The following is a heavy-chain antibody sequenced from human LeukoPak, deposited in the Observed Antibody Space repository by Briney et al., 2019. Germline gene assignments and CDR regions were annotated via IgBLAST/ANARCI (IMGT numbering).Heavy chain of an antibody. CDR1: GFTVSAHY. J-gene: IGHJ4*02. V-gene: IGHV3-53*01. CDR2: LYTGGDT. CDR3: AKAEGYCSGTWCFRWFDW. D-gene: IGHD2-15*01. Sequence: GGSLRLSCAVSGFTVSAHYMSWVRQAPGKGLECVSFLYTGGDTYYADSVKGRFTISRDNSKNTLYLQMNSLRAEDTAVYYCAKAEGYCSGTWCFRWFDWWGQGTLVTVSS.